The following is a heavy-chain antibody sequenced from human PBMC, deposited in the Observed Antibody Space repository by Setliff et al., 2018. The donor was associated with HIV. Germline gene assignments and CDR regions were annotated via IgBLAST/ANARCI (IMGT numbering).Heavy chain of an antibody. Sequence: SETLSLTCTVSGGSISRYYWSWIRQPPGKGLEWIGYIYTSGSTNYNPSRKSRVTISVDTSKNQFSLKLRAVTAADTAVYYCARVTSSSWHHYYSYYYMDVWGKGNAGTVS. J-gene: IGHJ6*03. D-gene: IGHD6-13*01. CDR2: IYTSGST. CDR1: GGSISRYY. CDR3: ARVTSSSWHHYYSYYYMDV. V-gene: IGHV4-4*08.